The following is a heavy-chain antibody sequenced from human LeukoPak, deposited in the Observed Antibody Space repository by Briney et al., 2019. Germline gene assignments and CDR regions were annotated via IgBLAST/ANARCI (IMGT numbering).Heavy chain of an antibody. V-gene: IGHV3-7*01. CDR2: IKGDGRQK. CDR1: GFTFSTHW. CDR3: ARDTLARYYFDY. Sequence: GGSLRLSCEASGFTFSTHWMSWVRQAPGKGLEWVANIKGDGRQKYYVDSVKGRFTISRDNARKSLYLQMNSLRAEDTAVYYCARDTLARYYFDYWGQGTLVTVSS. D-gene: IGHD2-15*01. J-gene: IGHJ4*02.